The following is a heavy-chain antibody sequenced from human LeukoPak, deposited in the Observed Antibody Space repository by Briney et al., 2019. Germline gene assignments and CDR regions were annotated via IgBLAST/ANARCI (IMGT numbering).Heavy chain of an antibody. J-gene: IGHJ4*02. CDR1: GFTFSNYW. Sequence: GGSLRLSCVASGFTFSNYWMSWVRQAPGKGLEWVANIKQDSSEKYYVDSVKGRSTISRDNAKNSLYLQLNTLRPEDTAVYYCVQGWRDNWGQGTLVTVSS. CDR3: VQGWRDN. CDR2: IKQDSSEK. V-gene: IGHV3-7*01. D-gene: IGHD2-15*01.